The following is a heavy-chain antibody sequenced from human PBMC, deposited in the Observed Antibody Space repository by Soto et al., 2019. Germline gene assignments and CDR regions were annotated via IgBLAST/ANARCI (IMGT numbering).Heavy chain of an antibody. J-gene: IGHJ3*02. D-gene: IGHD3-3*01. CDR1: GIPLTDVW. Sequence: PGGSLSLSCAPSGIPLTDVWMNWVRQAPGKGPEWVGRIKSNTDGGTTDYAAPVKGRFTISRDDSKNTLYLQINSLKTEDTAVHYCTTVTSHFTYYDFWSGYTHHDAFDIWGQGTMVTVSS. CDR3: TTVTSHFTYYDFWSGYTHHDAFDI. CDR2: IKSNTDGGTT. V-gene: IGHV3-15*07.